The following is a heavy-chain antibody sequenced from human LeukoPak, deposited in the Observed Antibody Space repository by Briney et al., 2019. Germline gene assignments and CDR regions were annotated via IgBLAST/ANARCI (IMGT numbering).Heavy chain of an antibody. V-gene: IGHV4-61*02. D-gene: IGHD2-2*01. J-gene: IGHJ4*02. CDR1: GGSISSGSYY. Sequence: PSQTLSLTCTVSGGSISSGSYYWSWIRQPAGKGLEWTGRLYTSGSTNYNPSLKSRVTISVDTPKNQFSLKLSSVTAADTAIYYCARERCSGTSCYPSWGVDYWGQGILVTVSS. CDR2: LYTSGST. CDR3: ARERCSGTSCYPSWGVDY.